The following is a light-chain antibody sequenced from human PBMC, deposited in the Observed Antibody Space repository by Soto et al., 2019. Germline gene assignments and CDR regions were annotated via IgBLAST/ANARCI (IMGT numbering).Light chain of an antibody. CDR1: QSVSSY. CDR2: AAS. Sequence: VLTQSPATLSLSPGARATPPCSASQSVSSYLAWYQQKPGQAPRLLIYAASTRATGIPARFSGSGSGTEFTLTISSLQSEECAVYYCQQYNKWPGTFGQGTKVDI. V-gene: IGKV3-15*01. J-gene: IGKJ1*01. CDR3: QQYNKWPGT.